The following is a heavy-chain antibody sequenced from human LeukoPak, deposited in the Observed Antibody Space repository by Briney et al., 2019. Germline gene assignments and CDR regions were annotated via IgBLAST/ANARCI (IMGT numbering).Heavy chain of an antibody. CDR3: ARVASNDRWFGELLEYSYGMDV. CDR2: IDPSGGST. D-gene: IGHD3-10*01. Sequence: ASVKVSCKASGYTFTSYYMHWVRQAPGQGLEWMGIIDPSGGSTSYAQKFQGRVTMTRDTSTSTVYMELSSLRSEDTAVYYCARVASNDRWFGELLEYSYGMDVWGQGTTVTASS. J-gene: IGHJ6*02. CDR1: GYTFTSYY. V-gene: IGHV1-46*01.